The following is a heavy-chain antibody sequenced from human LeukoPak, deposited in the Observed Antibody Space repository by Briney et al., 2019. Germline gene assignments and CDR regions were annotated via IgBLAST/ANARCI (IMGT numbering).Heavy chain of an antibody. D-gene: IGHD5-24*01. CDR1: GFTFNSYG. J-gene: IGHJ4*02. Sequence: GGSLRLSCAASGFTFNSYGMHWVRQAPGKGLEWVAVISYDGNDKFYRDSVKGRFTISRDNSKNTLYLQMDSLRAEDTAVYYCAKTKEMATIIDYWGQGTLVTVSS. CDR3: AKTKEMATIIDY. CDR2: ISYDGNDK. V-gene: IGHV3-30*18.